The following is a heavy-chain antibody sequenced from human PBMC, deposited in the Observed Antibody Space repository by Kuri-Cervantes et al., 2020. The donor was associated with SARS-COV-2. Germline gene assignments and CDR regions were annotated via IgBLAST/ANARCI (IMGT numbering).Heavy chain of an antibody. CDR2: IYLDDDK. Sequence: SGPTLVKPTQTLTLTCTFSGFSLSTSGVSVGWIRQPPGKALEWLALIYLDDDKRYGPSLKSRLTVTKDTSKHQVVLTMTNMDPVDIATYYCAHTGAGDLFDYWGQGTLVTVSS. CDR3: AHTGAGDLFDY. V-gene: IGHV2-5*05. CDR1: GFSLSTSGVS. D-gene: IGHD3-16*01. J-gene: IGHJ4*02.